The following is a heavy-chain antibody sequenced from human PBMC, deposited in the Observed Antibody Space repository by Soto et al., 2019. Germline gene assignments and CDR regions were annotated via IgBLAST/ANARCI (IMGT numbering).Heavy chain of an antibody. CDR2: VYHSGTT. CDR3: ARGGSSWYPVEY. Sequence: QLQLRESGSGLVKPSQTLSLTCAVSGGSMSSGGYSWSWIRQAPGKGLEWIGYVYHSGTTNYNPSLKSRVIISVDRSKNQFSLNMTSATAADTAVYYCARGGSSWYPVEYWGQGTLVTVSS. V-gene: IGHV4-30-2*01. CDR1: GGSMSSGGYS. D-gene: IGHD6-13*01. J-gene: IGHJ4*02.